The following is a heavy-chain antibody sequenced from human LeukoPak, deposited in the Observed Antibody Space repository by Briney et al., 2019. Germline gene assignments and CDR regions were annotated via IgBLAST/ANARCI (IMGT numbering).Heavy chain of an antibody. Sequence: ASVKVSCKASRYIFTSHYIHWVRQAPGQGLEWMGWINPNNGGTKYAQKFQGRVTMTTDTSITTAYMELSRLRSDDTAMYYCVRDRGSSWFADYWGQGTLLTVSS. CDR1: RYIFTSHY. D-gene: IGHD6-13*01. V-gene: IGHV1-2*02. J-gene: IGHJ4*02. CDR2: INPNNGGT. CDR3: VRDRGSSWFADY.